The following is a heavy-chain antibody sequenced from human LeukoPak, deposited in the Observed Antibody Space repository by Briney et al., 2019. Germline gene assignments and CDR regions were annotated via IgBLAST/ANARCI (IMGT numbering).Heavy chain of an antibody. D-gene: IGHD3-22*01. J-gene: IGHJ3*02. Sequence: SETLSLTCTVSGYSISSGYYWGWIRQPAGKGLEWIGRISSSGSTNYNPSLKSRVTISVDTSKNQFSLKLSSVTAADTAVYFCARGPYSYDSSGAFDIWGQGTMVTVSS. CDR1: GYSISSGYY. CDR3: ARGPYSYDSSGAFDI. CDR2: ISSSGST. V-gene: IGHV4-38-2*02.